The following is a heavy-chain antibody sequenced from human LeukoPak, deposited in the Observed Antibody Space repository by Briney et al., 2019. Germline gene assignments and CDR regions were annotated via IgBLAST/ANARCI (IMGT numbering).Heavy chain of an antibody. CDR2: IYTSGST. CDR1: GGSVSSGNYY. J-gene: IGHJ4*02. V-gene: IGHV4-61*02. D-gene: IGHD1-26*01. Sequence: SQTLSLTCTVSGGSVSSGNYYWTWIRQPAGKGLEWIGRIYTSGSTNYNPSLKSRVTISIDASKNQFSLRLSSVTAADTAVYYCTKGGELMNYWGQGTLVTVSS. CDR3: TKGGELMNY.